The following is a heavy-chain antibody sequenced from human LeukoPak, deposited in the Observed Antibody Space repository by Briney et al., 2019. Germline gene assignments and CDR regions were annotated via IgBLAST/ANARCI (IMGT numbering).Heavy chain of an antibody. J-gene: IGHJ4*02. V-gene: IGHV3-30*03. CDR2: RSYDGSNK. D-gene: IGHD3-9*01. Sequence: GGSLRLSCAASGFTFSSYSMNWVRQAPGKGLEWVAVRSYDGSNKYYADSVKGRFTISRDNSKNTLYLQMNSLRAEDTAVYYCARVSYDILTDYFYTIDYWGQGTLVTLSS. CDR1: GFTFSSYS. CDR3: ARVSYDILTDYFYTIDY.